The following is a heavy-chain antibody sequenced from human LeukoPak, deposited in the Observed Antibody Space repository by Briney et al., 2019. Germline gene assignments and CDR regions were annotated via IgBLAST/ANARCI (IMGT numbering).Heavy chain of an antibody. CDR3: ARDSVVTAVRYYYYYGMDV. J-gene: IGHJ6*02. CDR2: INHSGST. CDR1: GGSFSGYY. D-gene: IGHD2-21*02. V-gene: IGHV4-34*01. Sequence: PSETLSLTCAVYGGSFSGYYWSWIRQPPGKGLEWIGEINHSGSTNYNPSLKSRVTISVDTSKYQFSLKLSSVTAADTAVYYCARDSVVTAVRYYYYYGMDVWGQGTTVTVSS.